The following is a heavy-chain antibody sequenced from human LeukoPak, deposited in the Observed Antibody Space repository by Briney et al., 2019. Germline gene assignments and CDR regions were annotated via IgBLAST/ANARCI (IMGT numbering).Heavy chain of an antibody. CDR2: ISGSGGST. CDR3: AKEDFYSGYDYGGGAAFDY. Sequence: PGGSLRLSCAASGFTFSSYGMSWVRQAPGKGLEWVSAISGSGGSTYYADSVKGRFTISRDNSKSTLYLQMNSLRADDTAVYYCAKEDFYSGYDYGGGAAFDYWGQGTLVTVSS. D-gene: IGHD5-12*01. J-gene: IGHJ4*02. V-gene: IGHV3-23*01. CDR1: GFTFSSYG.